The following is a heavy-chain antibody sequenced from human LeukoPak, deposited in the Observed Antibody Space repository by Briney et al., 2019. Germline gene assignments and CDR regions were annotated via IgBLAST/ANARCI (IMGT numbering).Heavy chain of an antibody. J-gene: IGHJ3*02. CDR2: IYTSGST. CDR3: ARDGRQQMVSAVRAFDI. CDR1: GGSVSSYS. D-gene: IGHD6-13*01. Sequence: NPSETLSLTCAVSGGSVSSYSWSWIWQPAEKGLEWIGHIYTSGSTNYNPSLKSRVTMSLHTSKNQLSLKLSSVTAADTAVYYCARDGRQQMVSAVRAFDIWGQGTMVTISS. V-gene: IGHV4-4*07.